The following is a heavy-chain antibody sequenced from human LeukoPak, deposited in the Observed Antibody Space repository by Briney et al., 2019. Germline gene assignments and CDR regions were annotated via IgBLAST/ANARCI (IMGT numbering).Heavy chain of an antibody. Sequence: GGSLRLSCAASGFTFSSYAMNWVRQAPGKGLEWVSAISGSGGSTYYADSMKGRFTISRDNSKNTLYLQMNSLRAEDTAVYYCARDGDTFGGVIPIAGYFDYWGQGTLVTASS. CDR3: ARDGDTFGGVIPIAGYFDY. J-gene: IGHJ4*02. CDR1: GFTFSSYA. V-gene: IGHV3-23*01. D-gene: IGHD3-16*01. CDR2: ISGSGGST.